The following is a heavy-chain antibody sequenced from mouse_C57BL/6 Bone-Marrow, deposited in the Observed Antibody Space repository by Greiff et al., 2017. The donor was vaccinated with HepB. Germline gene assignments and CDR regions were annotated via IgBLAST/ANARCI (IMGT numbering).Heavy chain of an antibody. D-gene: IGHD1-1*01. CDR1: GFNIKDYY. J-gene: IGHJ3*01. V-gene: IGHV14-1*01. Sequence: EVQLQQSGAELVRPGASVKLSCTASGFNIKDYYMHWVKQRPEQGLEWIGRIDPEDGDTEYAPKFQGKATMTADTSSNTAYLQLSSLTSEDAAVYYWTANYYGKENGDWGQGTLVTVSA. CDR3: TANYYGKENGD. CDR2: IDPEDGDT.